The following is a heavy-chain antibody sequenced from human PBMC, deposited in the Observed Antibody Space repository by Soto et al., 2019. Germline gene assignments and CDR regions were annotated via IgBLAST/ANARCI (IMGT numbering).Heavy chain of an antibody. CDR3: AKGGSGNYLTYYYYYGMDV. CDR2: ISYDGNNK. CDR1: GFSLSNNG. V-gene: IGHV3-30*18. J-gene: IGHJ6*02. D-gene: IGHD3-22*01. Sequence: QVQLVESGGGVVQPGRSLRLSCAASGFSLSNNGMHWVRQAPVKGLEWVAVISYDGNNKYYADSVKGRFTISRDNSKNTVYLEMNNLRAEDTAMYYCAKGGSGNYLTYYYYYGMDVWGQGTTVTVSS.